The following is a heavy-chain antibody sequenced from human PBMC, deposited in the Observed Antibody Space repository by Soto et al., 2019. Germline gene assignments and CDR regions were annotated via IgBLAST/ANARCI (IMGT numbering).Heavy chain of an antibody. Sequence: GGSLRLSCAASGFTVSSNYMSWVRQAPGKGLEWVSVIYSGGSTYYADSVKGRFTISRDNSKNTLYLQMNSLRAEDTAVYYCARDRGVRGPDAFDIWGQGTMVTVSS. D-gene: IGHD3-10*01. V-gene: IGHV3-53*01. CDR2: IYSGGST. CDR1: GFTVSSNY. J-gene: IGHJ3*02. CDR3: ARDRGVRGPDAFDI.